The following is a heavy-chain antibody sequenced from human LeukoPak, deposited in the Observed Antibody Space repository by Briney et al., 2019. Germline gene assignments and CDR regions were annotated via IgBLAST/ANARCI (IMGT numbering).Heavy chain of an antibody. V-gene: IGHV3-49*04. CDR3: TRVPYHMVRGVPDY. J-gene: IGHJ4*02. CDR2: IRSKAYGGTT. D-gene: IGHD3-10*01. CDR1: GFTFSSYA. Sequence: PGGTLRLSCAASGFTFSSYAISWVRQAPGKGLEWVGFIRSKAYGGTTEYAASVKGRFTISRDDSKSIAYLQMNSLKTEDTAVYYCTRVPYHMVRGVPDYWGQGTLVTVSS.